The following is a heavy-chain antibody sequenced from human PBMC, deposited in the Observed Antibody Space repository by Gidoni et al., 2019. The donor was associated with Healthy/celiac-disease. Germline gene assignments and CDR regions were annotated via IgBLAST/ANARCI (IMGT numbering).Heavy chain of an antibody. V-gene: IGHV1-2*04. CDR3: ARDIVGATDYYYGMDV. CDR1: GYTFTGYY. Sequence: QVQLVQSGAEVKKPGASVKVSCKASGYTFTGYYMHWVRQAPGQGFEWMGWINPNSGGTNYAQKFQGWVTMTRDTSISTAYMELSRLRSDDTAVYYCARDIVGATDYYYGMDVWGQGTTVTVSS. D-gene: IGHD1-26*01. CDR2: INPNSGGT. J-gene: IGHJ6*02.